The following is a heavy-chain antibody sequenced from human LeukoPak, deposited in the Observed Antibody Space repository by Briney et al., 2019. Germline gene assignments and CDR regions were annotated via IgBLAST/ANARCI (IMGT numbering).Heavy chain of an antibody. CDR3: ARLLRIPSGITATGRGFDY. D-gene: IGHD6-13*01. V-gene: IGHV5-51*01. CDR2: IYPGDSDT. CDR1: EYSFTSYW. Sequence: GESLKISCKGSEYSFTSYWIGWVRQMPGKGLEWMGIIYPGDSDTRYSPSFQGQVTISADKSISTAYLQWSSLKASDTAMYYCARLLRIPSGITATGRGFDYWGQGTLVIVSS. J-gene: IGHJ4*02.